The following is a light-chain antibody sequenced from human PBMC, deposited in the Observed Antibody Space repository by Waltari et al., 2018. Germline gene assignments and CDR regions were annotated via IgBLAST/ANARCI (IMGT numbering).Light chain of an antibody. CDR1: ETINTY. CDR3: QQSYSTPRYT. CDR2: FAS. J-gene: IGKJ2*01. V-gene: IGKV1-39*01. Sequence: DIELTQSPSSLSASVGDRVTISCRASETINTYINWYQQKPGEPPKLLIYFASNLQSGVPLRFTGRGSGTDFTLTISSLQPEDFATYYCQQSYSTPRYTFGQGTKLEI.